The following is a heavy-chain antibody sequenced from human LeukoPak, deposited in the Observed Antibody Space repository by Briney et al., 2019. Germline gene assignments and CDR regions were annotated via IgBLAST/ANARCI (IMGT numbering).Heavy chain of an antibody. CDR2: IYYSGST. CDR3: ARLGILVVPADFDY. D-gene: IGHD2-2*01. Sequence: PSETLSLTCTVSGGSISSSSYYWGWIRQPPGKGLEWIGSIYYSGSTYYNPSLKSRVTISVDTSKNQFSLKLSSVTAADTAVYYCARLGILVVPADFDYWGQGTLVTVSS. J-gene: IGHJ4*02. V-gene: IGHV4-39*01. CDR1: GGSISSSSYY.